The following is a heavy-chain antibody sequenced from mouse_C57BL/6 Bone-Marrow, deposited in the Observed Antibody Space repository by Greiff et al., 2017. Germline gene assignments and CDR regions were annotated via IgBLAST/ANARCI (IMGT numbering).Heavy chain of an antibody. V-gene: IGHV1-80*01. D-gene: IGHD1-1*01. Sequence: QVQLKESGAELVKPGASVKISCKASGYAFSSYWMNWVKQRPGKGLEWIGQIYPGDGDTNYNGKFKGKATLTADKSSSTAYMQLSSLTSEDSAVYFCARSGYYGSRPWFAYWGQGTLVTVSA. CDR3: ARSGYYGSRPWFAY. J-gene: IGHJ3*01. CDR1: GYAFSSYW. CDR2: IYPGDGDT.